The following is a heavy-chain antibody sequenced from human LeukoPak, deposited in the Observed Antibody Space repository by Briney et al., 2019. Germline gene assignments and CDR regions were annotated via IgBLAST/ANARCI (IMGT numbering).Heavy chain of an antibody. V-gene: IGHV3-74*01. CDR1: GFTFSDYW. CDR3: AREAKVGGALQY. J-gene: IGHJ4*02. CDR2: INTDGTFT. D-gene: IGHD1-26*01. Sequence: GGSLRLSCEPSGFTFSDYWMHWVRQAPGKGLEWVSRINTDGTFTRYPDSVQGRFTISRDTAKNTLLLQMNSLRAEDTAVYYCAREAKVGGALQYWGQGTLVTVSS.